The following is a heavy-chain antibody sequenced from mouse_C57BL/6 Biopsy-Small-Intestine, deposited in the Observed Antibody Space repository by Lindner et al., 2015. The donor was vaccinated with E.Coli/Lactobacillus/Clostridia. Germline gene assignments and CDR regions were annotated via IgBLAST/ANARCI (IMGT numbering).Heavy chain of an antibody. D-gene: IGHD3-2*01. J-gene: IGHJ2*01. CDR2: VIPILGVA. CDR3: ATEKGAGNYYFDY. Sequence: SVKVSCKASGGRFSSYSLSWVRQAPGQGLEWMGRVIPILGVANYAQKFQDKVTITADKSTNTAYLEMNSLTSADTAMYYCATEKGAGNYYFDYWGQGTLVTVPS. CDR1: GGRFSSYS. V-gene: IGHV1-4*01.